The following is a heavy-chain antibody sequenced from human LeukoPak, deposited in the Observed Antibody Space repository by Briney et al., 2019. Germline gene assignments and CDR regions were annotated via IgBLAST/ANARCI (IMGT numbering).Heavy chain of an antibody. CDR2: ISAYNGNT. D-gene: IGHD5-24*01. CDR1: GYTFTSYG. J-gene: IGHJ4*02. Sequence: ASVNVSCKASGYTFTSYGISWVRQAPGQGLEWMGWISAYNGNTNYAQKLQGRVTMSTDTSTSTAYMELRSLRSDDTAVYYCKMATTNFDYWGQGTLVTVSS. V-gene: IGHV1-18*01. CDR3: KMATTNFDY.